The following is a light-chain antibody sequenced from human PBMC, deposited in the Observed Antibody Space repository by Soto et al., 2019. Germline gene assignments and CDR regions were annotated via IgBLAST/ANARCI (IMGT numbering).Light chain of an antibody. V-gene: IGKV3D-15*01. CDR3: QQYNNWPIT. J-gene: IGKJ5*01. CDR2: GAS. CDR1: QTVGSN. Sequence: EIVLTQSPDTLSVSPGERATLSCRASQTVGSNLAWYQQKPGQAPRLLIYGASTRASDTPARFSGSGSVTEFALTISSLQSEDCAVYYCQQYNNWPITFGQGTRLE.